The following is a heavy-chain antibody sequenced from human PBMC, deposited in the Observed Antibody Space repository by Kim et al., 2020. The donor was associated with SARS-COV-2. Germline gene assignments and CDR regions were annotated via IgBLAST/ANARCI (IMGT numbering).Heavy chain of an antibody. J-gene: IGHJ6*02. D-gene: IGHD3-22*01. CDR3: ARGRLATMIVVVIPYYYYGMDV. CDR2: MNPNSGNT. V-gene: IGHV1-8*01. Sequence: ASVKVSCKASGYTFTSYDINWVRQATGQGLEWIGWMNPNSGNTGYAQKFQGRVTMTRNTSISTAYMELSSLRSEDTAVYYCARGRLATMIVVVIPYYYYGMDVWGQGTTVTVSS. CDR1: GYTFTSYD.